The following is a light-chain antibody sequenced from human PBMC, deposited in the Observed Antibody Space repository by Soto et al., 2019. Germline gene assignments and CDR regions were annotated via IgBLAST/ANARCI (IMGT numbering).Light chain of an antibody. CDR3: SSYTSRSTLVV. J-gene: IGLJ2*01. CDR1: TSDIGTYNY. V-gene: IGLV2-14*01. Sequence: QSVLTQPASVSGSPGQSITISCTGSTSDIGTYNYVSWYQQHPDRAPKLMISEVSNRPSGVSNRFSGSKSGNTASLTISGLQAEDEADYYCSSYTSRSTLVVFGGGTKVTVL. CDR2: EVS.